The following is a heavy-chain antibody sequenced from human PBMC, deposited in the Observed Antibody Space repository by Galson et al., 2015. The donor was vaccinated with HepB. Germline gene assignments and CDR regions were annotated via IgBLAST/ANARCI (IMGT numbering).Heavy chain of an antibody. V-gene: IGHV3-23*01. CDR1: GFNFISYA. CDR2: ISGLGDYT. CDR3: AKGSPMVRGAYDAFDI. D-gene: IGHD3-10*01. Sequence: SLRLSCAASGFNFISYAMSWVRQAPGKGLEWVSAISGLGDYTFYADSVEGRFSISRDNSKNTLYLQMNSLRAEDTAVYYCAKGSPMVRGAYDAFDIWGQGTMVTVSS. J-gene: IGHJ3*02.